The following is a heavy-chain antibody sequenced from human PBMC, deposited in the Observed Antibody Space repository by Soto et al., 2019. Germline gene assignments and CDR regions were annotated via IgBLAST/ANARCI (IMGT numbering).Heavy chain of an antibody. Sequence: QVQLVESGGGVVQPGRSLRLSCAASGFPFTTYGMHWVREGPGKGLEWVAVISYDGSNKYYADSVKGRFTISRDNSKNTLYLQMNSLGAEDTALYYCVGGQYYFDYRGQGTLVTVSS. CDR1: GFPFTTYG. V-gene: IGHV3-30*03. D-gene: IGHD3-10*01. CDR3: VGGQYYFDY. CDR2: ISYDGSNK. J-gene: IGHJ4*01.